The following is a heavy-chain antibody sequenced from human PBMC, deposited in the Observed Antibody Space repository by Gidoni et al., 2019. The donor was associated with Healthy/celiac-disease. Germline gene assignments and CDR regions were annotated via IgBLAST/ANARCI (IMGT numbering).Heavy chain of an antibody. V-gene: IGHV3-30*18. CDR1: GFTFSSYG. CDR3: AKDHGRTYYYDSSGPDY. CDR2: ISYDGSNK. J-gene: IGHJ4*02. D-gene: IGHD3-22*01. Sequence: QVHLVASGGGVVQPGRSLRLSCAASGFTFSSYGMHWVRQAPGKGLEWVAVISYDGSNKYYADSVKGRFTISRDNSKNTLYLQMNSLRAEDTAVYYCAKDHGRTYYYDSSGPDYWGQGTLVTVSS.